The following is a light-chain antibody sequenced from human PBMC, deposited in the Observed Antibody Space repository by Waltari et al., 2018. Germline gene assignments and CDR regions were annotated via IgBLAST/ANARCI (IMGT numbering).Light chain of an antibody. CDR2: RSD. CDR3: ASWDDSLNGHWV. Sequence: QSVLTQPPSASGTPGQSVTIPCSGSASNIGGNLVNWYQQLPGKAPKLLIYRSDLRPSGVPDRFSGSKSGTSASLAISGLQSEDEADYFCASWDDSLNGHWVFGGGTKVTVL. CDR1: ASNIGGNL. V-gene: IGLV1-44*01. J-gene: IGLJ3*02.